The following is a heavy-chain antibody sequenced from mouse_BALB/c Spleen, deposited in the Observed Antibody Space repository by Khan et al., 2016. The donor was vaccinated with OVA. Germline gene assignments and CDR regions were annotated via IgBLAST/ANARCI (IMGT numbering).Heavy chain of an antibody. CDR1: GYTFTSYT. D-gene: IGHD2-14*01. CDR2: INPSNDYT. Sequence: QVQLKESGAELARPGASVKMSCKASGYTFTSYTIHWIKKRPGQGLEWIGYINPSNDYTNYNQKFKDKATLTTDKSSTTAYLQLTSLTSDDSAIYICVRDGAYHRNDGWFAYWGQGTLVTVSA. J-gene: IGHJ3*01. V-gene: IGHV1-4*01. CDR3: VRDGAYHRNDGWFAY.